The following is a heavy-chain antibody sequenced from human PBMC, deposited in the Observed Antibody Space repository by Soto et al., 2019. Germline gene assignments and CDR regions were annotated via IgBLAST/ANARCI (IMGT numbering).Heavy chain of an antibody. J-gene: IGHJ6*02. CDR3: ARARYFYRRGNYYGMDV. D-gene: IGHD3-9*01. Sequence: QVQLVESGGGLVKPGGSLRLSCAASGFTFSDYYMSWIRQAPGKGLEWVSYISSSSSYTNYADSVKGRFTISRDNAKNSLYLQMNSLRADDTSVYYCARARYFYRRGNYYGMDVWGQGTTVTVSS. CDR2: ISSSSSYT. V-gene: IGHV3-11*05. CDR1: GFTFSDYY.